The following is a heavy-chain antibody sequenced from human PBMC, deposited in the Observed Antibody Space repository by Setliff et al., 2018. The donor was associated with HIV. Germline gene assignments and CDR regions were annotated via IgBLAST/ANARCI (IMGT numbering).Heavy chain of an antibody. CDR1: GAPISSGT. CDR3: ARDQSDWFY. Sequence: PSETLSLTCIVSGAPISSGTWSWIRQPPGKGLQWIGFIYNTETTNYNPSLKSRVTISLDTSKNQFSLKLTSLTAADTAVYYCARDQSDWFYWGQGTLVTVSS. J-gene: IGHJ4*02. V-gene: IGHV4-59*01. CDR2: IYNTETT. D-gene: IGHD3-3*01.